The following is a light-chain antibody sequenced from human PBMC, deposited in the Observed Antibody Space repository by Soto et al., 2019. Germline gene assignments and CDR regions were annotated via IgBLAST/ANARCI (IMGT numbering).Light chain of an antibody. CDR1: QGISNY. CDR2: ATA. CDR3: QKYNSAPPWT. J-gene: IGKJ1*01. V-gene: IGKV1-27*01. Sequence: DIQMTQSPSSLSASVGDRVTITCRARQGISNYLAWYQQKPGKVPKLLIYATATLQSGVPSRFSGSGSGTDFTLTISSLQPEDVATYYCQKYNSAPPWTFGQGTKEEIK.